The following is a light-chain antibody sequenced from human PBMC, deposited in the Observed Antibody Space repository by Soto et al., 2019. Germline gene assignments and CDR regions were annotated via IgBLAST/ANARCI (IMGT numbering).Light chain of an antibody. CDR2: LGS. J-gene: IGKJ1*01. Sequence: DIVMTQSPLSLPVTPGEPASISCRSSQSLLHSNGYNYLDWYLQKPGQSPQLLIYLGSKRDSGVPDRFSGSGSGTDFTLKISRVEAEDVGVYYCMQALQTRWTFGQGTKVEIK. V-gene: IGKV2-28*01. CDR3: MQALQTRWT. CDR1: QSLLHSNGYNY.